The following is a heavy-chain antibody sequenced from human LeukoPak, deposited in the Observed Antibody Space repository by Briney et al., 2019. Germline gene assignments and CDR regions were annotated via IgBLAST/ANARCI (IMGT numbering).Heavy chain of an antibody. CDR3: ARDSGSYFDSGAFGI. J-gene: IGHJ3*02. D-gene: IGHD1-26*01. Sequence: ASVKVSCKASGYTFTGYYMHWVRQAPGQGLEWMGCINPNSGGTNYAQKFQGRVTMTSDTSISTAYMELSRLRSDDTAVYYCARDSGSYFDSGAFGIWGQRTMVTVSS. CDR2: INPNSGGT. V-gene: IGHV1-2*02. CDR1: GYTFTGYY.